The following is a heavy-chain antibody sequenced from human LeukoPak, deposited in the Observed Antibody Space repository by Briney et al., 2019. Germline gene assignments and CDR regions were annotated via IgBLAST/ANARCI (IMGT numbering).Heavy chain of an antibody. CDR3: ARRTSNPVGAIDY. CDR2: ISYSGT. Sequence: SETLSLTCTVSGGSISIRNYYWGWIRQPLGRGLEWIGSISYSGTYYNPSLKSRLTISVDTSKNHFSLNLRSVTAADTAVYYCARRTSNPVGAIDYWGQGTLVTVSS. CDR1: GGSISIRNYY. D-gene: IGHD1-26*01. J-gene: IGHJ4*02. V-gene: IGHV4-39*01.